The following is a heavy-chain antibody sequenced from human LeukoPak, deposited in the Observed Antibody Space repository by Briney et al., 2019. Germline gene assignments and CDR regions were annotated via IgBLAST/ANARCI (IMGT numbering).Heavy chain of an antibody. J-gene: IGHJ4*02. CDR1: GFTFSSYS. Sequence: PGGSLRLSCAASGFTFSSYSMHWVRQAPGQGLEWVAVIWYDGSRSDYADSVKGRFTISRDNSKNTLFLQMNSLRGEDTAVYYCTRDAADYFDSSASFDYWGQGTLVTVSS. D-gene: IGHD3-22*01. CDR2: IWYDGSRS. V-gene: IGHV3-30*04. CDR3: TRDAADYFDSSASFDY.